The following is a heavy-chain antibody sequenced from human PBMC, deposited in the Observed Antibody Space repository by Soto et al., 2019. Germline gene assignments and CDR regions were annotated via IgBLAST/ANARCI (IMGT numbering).Heavy chain of an antibody. CDR2: ISGSDDST. J-gene: IGHJ4*02. V-gene: IGHV3-23*01. CDR1: RFTLSSYA. CDR3: AKRSSSSTFDY. Sequence: RGSLRLSCAASRFTLSSYAMSWVRQAPGKGLEWVSVISGSDDSTYYADSVKGRFTISRDNSKNTLYLQMNSLRALDTAVYYCAKRSSSSTFDYWGQGTLVTVSS. D-gene: IGHD6-6*01.